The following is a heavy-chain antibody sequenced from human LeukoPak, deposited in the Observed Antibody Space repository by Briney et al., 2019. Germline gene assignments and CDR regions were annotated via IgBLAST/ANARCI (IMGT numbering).Heavy chain of an antibody. CDR3: ARGALGGNPYDYGMDV. J-gene: IGHJ6*02. CDR1: GFTFSSYS. V-gene: IGHV3-48*04. Sequence: GGSLRLSCAASGFTFSSYSMNWVRQAPGKGLEWVSYINSDSSIIYYADSVKGRFTISRDNAKNSLYLQMNSLRAEDTAVYYCARGALGGNPYDYGMDVWGQGTTVTVSS. CDR2: INSDSSII. D-gene: IGHD4-23*01.